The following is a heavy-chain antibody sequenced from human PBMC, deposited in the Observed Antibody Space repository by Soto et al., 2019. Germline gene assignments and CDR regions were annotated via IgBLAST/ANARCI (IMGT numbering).Heavy chain of an antibody. J-gene: IGHJ6*03. CDR2: IWYDGSNK. Sequence: ESGGGVVQPGRSLRLSCAASGFTFSSYGMHWVRKAPGKGLEGVAVIWYDGSNKYYADSVQCRFTISRDNSKNTQYLHMNSKRDEDTAVYYCARVRVWEIHRGYYMDLWGNGSTVTVSS. CDR1: GFTFSSYG. D-gene: IGHD1-26*01. CDR3: ARVRVWEIHRGYYMDL. V-gene: IGHV3-33*01.